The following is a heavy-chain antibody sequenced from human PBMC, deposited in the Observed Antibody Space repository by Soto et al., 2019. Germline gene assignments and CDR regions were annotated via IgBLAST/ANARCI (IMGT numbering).Heavy chain of an antibody. Sequence: QVQLVQSGAEVKKPGASVKVSCTFTSYDINWVRQAPGQGLEWMAWMNPNRGDTRYAQKLQGRVTMTRNISSFTAYMELSSLRSEDTAVYYCARGPGSSDWRFSYYYMDVWGQGTTVTVSS. J-gene: IGHJ6*02. V-gene: IGHV1-8*01. CDR3: ARGPGSSDWRFSYYYMDV. CDR2: MNPNRGDT. D-gene: IGHD6-19*01. CDR1: FTSYD.